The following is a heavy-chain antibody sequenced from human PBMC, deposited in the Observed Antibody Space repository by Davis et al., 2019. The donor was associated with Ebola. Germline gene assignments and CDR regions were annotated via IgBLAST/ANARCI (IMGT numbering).Heavy chain of an antibody. J-gene: IGHJ6*02. CDR1: GGSFSGYY. CDR2: INHSGST. V-gene: IGHV4-34*01. D-gene: IGHD3-3*01. CDR3: ARGWIYDFWSGYDYGRYGMDV. Sequence: PSETLSLTCAVYGGSFSGYYWSWIRQPPGKGLEWIGEINHSGSTNYNPSLKSRVTISVDTSKNQFSLKLSSVTAADTAVYYCARGWIYDFWSGYDYGRYGMDVWGQGTTVTVSS.